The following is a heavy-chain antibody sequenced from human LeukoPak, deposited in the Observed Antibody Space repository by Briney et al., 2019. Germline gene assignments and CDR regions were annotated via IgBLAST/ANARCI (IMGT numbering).Heavy chain of an antibody. CDR2: IYYSGST. V-gene: IGHV4-59*01. CDR3: ASLGSGGWYIDY. D-gene: IGHD3-10*01. CDR1: GGSISSYY. J-gene: IGHJ4*02. Sequence: KSSETLSLTCTVSGGSISSYYWSWIRQPPGKGLEWIGYIYYSGSTNYNPSLKSRVTISVDTSKNQFSLKLSSVTAADTAVYYCASLGSGGWYIDYWGQGTLVTVSS.